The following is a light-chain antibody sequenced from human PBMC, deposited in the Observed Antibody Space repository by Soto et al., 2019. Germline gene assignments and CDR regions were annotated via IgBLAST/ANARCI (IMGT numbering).Light chain of an antibody. CDR3: SSYTDSASRV. J-gene: IGLJ1*01. V-gene: IGLV2-14*01. CDR2: EVN. Sequence: QSLLTQPASVSGSPGQSITISCTGTNSDVGGYDYVSWYQQYPGKAPKVIIYEVNKRPSGISNRFSGSKSGNMASLTISGLQAVDEADYYCSSYTDSASRVFGTGTKLTVL. CDR1: NSDVGGYDY.